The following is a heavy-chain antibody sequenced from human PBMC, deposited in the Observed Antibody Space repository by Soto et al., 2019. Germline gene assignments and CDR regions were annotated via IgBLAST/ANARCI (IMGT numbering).Heavy chain of an antibody. J-gene: IGHJ4*02. D-gene: IGHD6-13*01. CDR3: ARGHKVAAAATGIYFES. CDR1: GGSVSGYY. V-gene: IGHV4-34*01. Sequence: AETLSLTCAVYGGSVSGYYWSGIRQPPGKALEWIGEINQSGSTNYNPSLKSRVTISVDTSKNQFSLKLSSVTAAGTAVYYCARGHKVAAAATGIYFESWGQGRMVNVSS. CDR2: INQSGST.